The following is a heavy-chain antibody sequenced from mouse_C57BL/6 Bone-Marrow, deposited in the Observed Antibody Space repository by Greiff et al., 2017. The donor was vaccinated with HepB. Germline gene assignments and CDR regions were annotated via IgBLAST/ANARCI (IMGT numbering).Heavy chain of an antibody. D-gene: IGHD1-1*01. CDR1: GFTFSSYA. V-gene: IGHV5-4*03. CDR2: ISDGGSYT. Sequence: EVKLVESGGGLVKPGGSLKLSCAASGFTFSSYAMSWVRQTPEKRLEWVATISDGGSYTYYPDNVKGRFTISRDNAKNNLYLQMSHLKSEDTAMYYCARFTTVVATLDFDVWGTGTTVTVSS. J-gene: IGHJ1*03. CDR3: ARFTTVVATLDFDV.